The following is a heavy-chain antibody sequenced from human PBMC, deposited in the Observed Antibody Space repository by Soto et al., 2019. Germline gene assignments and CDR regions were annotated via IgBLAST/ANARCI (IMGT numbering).Heavy chain of an antibody. CDR1: GFTFSSYA. Sequence: PGGSLRLSCSASGFTFSSYAMHWVRQAPGKGLEWVALISYDGSDKDYADSVKGRFTISRDNAKNSLYLQMNSLRAEDTAVYYCAREWDGDGYNSGWFDPWGQGTLVTVSS. V-gene: IGHV3-30-3*01. D-gene: IGHD5-12*01. CDR3: AREWDGDGYNSGWFDP. J-gene: IGHJ5*02. CDR2: ISYDGSDK.